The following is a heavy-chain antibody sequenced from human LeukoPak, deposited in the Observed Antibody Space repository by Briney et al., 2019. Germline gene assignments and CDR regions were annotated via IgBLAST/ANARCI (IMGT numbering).Heavy chain of an antibody. Sequence: SETLSLTCAVYGGSFSGYYWSWIRQPPGKGLEWIGEINHSGSTNYNPSLKSRVTISVDTSKNQFSLKLSSVTAADTAVYYCARASMYYYDSSGYYLDYWGQGTLVTVSS. CDR2: INHSGST. CDR3: ARASMYYYDSSGYYLDY. D-gene: IGHD3-22*01. CDR1: GGSFSGYY. V-gene: IGHV4-34*01. J-gene: IGHJ4*02.